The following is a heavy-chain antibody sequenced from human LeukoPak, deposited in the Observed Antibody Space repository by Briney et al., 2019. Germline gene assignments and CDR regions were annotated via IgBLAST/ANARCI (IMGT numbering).Heavy chain of an antibody. CDR1: GGSISSGGYY. CDR2: IYYSGST. D-gene: IGHD4-23*01. CDR3: ARASVGSLFDY. J-gene: IGHJ4*02. V-gene: IGHV4-31*03. Sequence: SQTLSLTCTVSGGSISSGGYYWSWIGQHPGKGLEWIGYIYYSGSTYYNPSLKSRITISVDTSKNQFSLKLSSVTAADTAVYYCARASVGSLFDYWGQGTLVTVSS.